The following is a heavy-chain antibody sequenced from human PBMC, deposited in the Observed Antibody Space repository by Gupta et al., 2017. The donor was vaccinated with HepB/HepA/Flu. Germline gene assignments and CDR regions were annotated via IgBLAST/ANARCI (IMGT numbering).Heavy chain of an antibody. CDR3: ARVEQCSGGSCYSLHY. J-gene: IGHJ4*02. CDR2: IHPADSDT. D-gene: IGHD2-15*01. V-gene: IGHV5-51*01. CDR1: GYSFTTYW. Sequence: EVQLVQSGAEVEKPGESLKISGKASGYSFTTYWSGWVRQMPGKGLEWVGIIHPADSDTRYSPSFQGQVTISSDRSISTAYLQWSSLKASDTAMYYCARVEQCSGGSCYSLHYWGQGTLVTVSS.